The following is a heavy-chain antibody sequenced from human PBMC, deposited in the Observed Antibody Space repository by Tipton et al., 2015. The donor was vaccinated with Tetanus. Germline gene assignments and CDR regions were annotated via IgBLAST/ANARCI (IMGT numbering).Heavy chain of an antibody. CDR1: GFTFSQYG. J-gene: IGHJ6*03. Sequence: SLRLSCAASGFTFSQYGMHWVHQAPGKGLIWVSRIDSDGRSTSYADSVKGRFTISRDNTKNTLYLQMNSLRAEDTAVYYCTRVRGAPTITQWNYYYMTVWGKGISVTVSS. D-gene: IGHD5-24*01. CDR2: IDSDGRST. CDR3: TRVRGAPTITQWNYYYMTV. V-gene: IGHV3-74*01.